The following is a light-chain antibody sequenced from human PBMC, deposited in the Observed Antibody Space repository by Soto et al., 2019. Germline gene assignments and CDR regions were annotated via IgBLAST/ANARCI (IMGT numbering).Light chain of an antibody. V-gene: IGLV2-14*01. CDR1: SSDVGGYNY. CDR3: SSYTSNSLYV. J-gene: IGLJ1*01. CDR2: DVS. Sequence: QSVLTQPASVSGSPGQSIAISCTGTSSDVGGYNYVSWYQQHPGKAPKLIIYDVSNRPSGVSNRFSGSKSGNAASLTISGLQAEDEADYCCSSYTSNSLYVFGTGTKVTVL.